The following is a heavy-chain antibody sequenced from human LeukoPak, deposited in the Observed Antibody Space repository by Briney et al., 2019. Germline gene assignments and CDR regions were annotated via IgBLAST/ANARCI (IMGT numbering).Heavy chain of an antibody. Sequence: PGGSLRLSCAASGFTFDDYAMHWVRQAPGKGLEWVSGISWNSGSIGYADSVKGRFTISRDNAKNSLYLQMNSLRAEDTALYYCAKGLTYYYYGMDVWGQGTTVTVSS. CDR2: ISWNSGSI. V-gene: IGHV3-9*01. CDR1: GFTFDDYA. CDR3: AKGLTYYYYGMDV. J-gene: IGHJ6*02. D-gene: IGHD2-8*01.